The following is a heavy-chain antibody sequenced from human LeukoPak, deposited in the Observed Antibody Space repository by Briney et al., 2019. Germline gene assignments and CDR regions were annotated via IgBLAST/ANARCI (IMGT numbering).Heavy chain of an antibody. J-gene: IGHJ3*02. CDR1: GGTFSSYA. CDR2: IIPIFGTA. CDR3: ARVNSSYAFDI. Sequence: SVKVSCKASGGTFSSYAISWVRQAPGQGLEWMGGIIPIFGTANYAQKFQGRVTITADKSTSTAYMELSSLRSEDTAVFYCARVNSSYAFDIWGQGTMVTVSS. D-gene: IGHD4-23*01. V-gene: IGHV1-69*06.